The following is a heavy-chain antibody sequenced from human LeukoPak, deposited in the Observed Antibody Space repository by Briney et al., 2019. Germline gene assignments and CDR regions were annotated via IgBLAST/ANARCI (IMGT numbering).Heavy chain of an antibody. J-gene: IGHJ5*02. Sequence: PSETLSLTCTVSGGSISSYYWSWIRQPPGKGLEWIGYIYYSGSTNYNPSLKSRVTISVDTSKNQFSLKLSSVTAADTAVYYCARYMATMVRGVIKSWFDPWGQGTLVTVSS. V-gene: IGHV4-59*08. CDR2: IYYSGST. D-gene: IGHD3-10*01. CDR1: GGSISSYY. CDR3: ARYMATMVRGVIKSWFDP.